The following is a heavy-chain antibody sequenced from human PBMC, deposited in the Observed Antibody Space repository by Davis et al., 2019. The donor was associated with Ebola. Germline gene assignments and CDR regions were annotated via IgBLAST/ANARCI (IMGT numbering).Heavy chain of an antibody. Sequence: SCAASGFTFSSYGMHWVRQAPGKGLEWVAVIWYDGSNKYYADSVKGRFTISRDNSKNTVYLQMNSLRVEDTAVYYCARETKLTNGGCYFDYWGQGTLVTVSS. V-gene: IGHV3-33*01. CDR3: ARETKLTNGGCYFDY. D-gene: IGHD2-8*01. CDR2: IWYDGSNK. J-gene: IGHJ4*02. CDR1: GFTFSSYG.